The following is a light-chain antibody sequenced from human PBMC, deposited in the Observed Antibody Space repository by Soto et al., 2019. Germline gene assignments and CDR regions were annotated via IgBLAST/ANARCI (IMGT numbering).Light chain of an antibody. Sequence: DIQMTQSPSTLSAAVGDRVTITCRASQSIGSWLAWYQQKPGTAPKFLIFDASTLESGVPSRFSGSGSGTEFTLTISSLQPDDFATYHCQQYDDYPLTFGGGTKVDIK. J-gene: IGKJ4*01. CDR2: DAS. CDR1: QSIGSW. CDR3: QQYDDYPLT. V-gene: IGKV1-5*01.